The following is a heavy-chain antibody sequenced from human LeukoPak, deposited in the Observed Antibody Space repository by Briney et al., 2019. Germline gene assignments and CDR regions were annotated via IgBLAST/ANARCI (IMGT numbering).Heavy chain of an antibody. J-gene: IGHJ5*02. D-gene: IGHD2-2*01. Sequence: ASVKVSCKASGYTFTSYDISWMRQAPGQGLEWMGWISAYNGNTNYAQKLQGRVTMTTDTSTSTAYMELRSLRSDDTAVYYCARGGYCSSTSCYRFDPWGQGTLVTVSS. CDR3: ARGGYCSSTSCYRFDP. CDR2: ISAYNGNT. V-gene: IGHV1-18*01. CDR1: GYTFTSYD.